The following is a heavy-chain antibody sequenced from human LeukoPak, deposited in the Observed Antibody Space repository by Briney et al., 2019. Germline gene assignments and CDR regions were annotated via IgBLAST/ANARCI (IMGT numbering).Heavy chain of an antibody. CDR3: ARRKPSGANGDFDY. D-gene: IGHD3-10*01. Sequence: SETLSLTCTVSGVSIGIYYWNWIRQPPGKGLEWIGYIYYSGSAYYNPSLKGRVTLSVDTSKNQVSLNLSSVTAADTAVYYCARRKPSGANGDFDYWGQGTLVTVSS. CDR1: GVSIGIYY. CDR2: IYYSGSA. J-gene: IGHJ4*02. V-gene: IGHV4-59*08.